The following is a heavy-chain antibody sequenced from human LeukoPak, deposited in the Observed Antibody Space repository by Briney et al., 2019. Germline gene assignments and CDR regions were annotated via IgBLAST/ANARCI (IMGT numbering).Heavy chain of an antibody. D-gene: IGHD6-13*01. CDR3: ARGPRSIAAAGIYYYMDV. J-gene: IGHJ6*03. CDR2: INTDGSST. Sequence: PGGSLRLSCAASGFTFSSYWMHWVRQAPGKGLVWVSRINTDGSSTSYADSVKGRFTISRDNAKNTLYLQMNSLRAEDTAVYYCARGPRSIAAAGIYYYMDVWGKGTTVTVSS. V-gene: IGHV3-74*01. CDR1: GFTFSSYW.